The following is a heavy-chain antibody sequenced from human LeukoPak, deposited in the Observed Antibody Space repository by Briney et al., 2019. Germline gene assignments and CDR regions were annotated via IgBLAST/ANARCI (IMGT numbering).Heavy chain of an antibody. CDR3: ARDDCTNCFVH. CDR1: GFTFSSSW. Sequence: PGGSLRLSCAAAGFTFSSSWMTWVRQAPGKGLEWVANIKQDGSEKYYVDSGKGRFTISRDNAKNSLYLQLNSLRAEDTAVYYCARDDCTNCFVHWGQGTQVTVSS. D-gene: IGHD2-21*02. J-gene: IGHJ4*02. CDR2: IKQDGSEK. V-gene: IGHV3-7*05.